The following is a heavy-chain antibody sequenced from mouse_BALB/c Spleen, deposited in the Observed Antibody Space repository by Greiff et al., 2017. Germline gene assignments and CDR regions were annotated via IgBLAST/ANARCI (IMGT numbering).Heavy chain of an antibody. CDR1: GFTFSSYA. V-gene: IGHV5-9-4*01. D-gene: IGHD1-2*01. J-gene: IGHJ4*01. CDR3: ASENSLLRDYYAMDY. Sequence: EVHLVESGGGLVKPGGSLKLSCAASGFTFSSYAMSWVRQSPEKRLEWVAEISSGGSYTYYPDTVTGRFTISRDNAKNTLYLEMSSLRSEDTAMYYCASENSLLRDYYAMDYWGQGTSVTVSS. CDR2: ISSGGSYT.